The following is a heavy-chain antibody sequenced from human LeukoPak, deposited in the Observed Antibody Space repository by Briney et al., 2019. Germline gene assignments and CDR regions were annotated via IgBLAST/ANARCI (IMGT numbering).Heavy chain of an antibody. CDR2: ISAYNGNT. D-gene: IGHD3-22*01. CDR1: GYTFTSYG. J-gene: IGHJ4*02. Sequence: ASVKVSCKASGYTFTSYGITWVRQAPGQGLEWMGWISAYNGNTNYAQKLQGRVTMTIDTSTSTAYMELRSLRSEDTAVYYCARGRFSSGYYFDYWGQGTLVTVSS. V-gene: IGHV1-18*01. CDR3: ARGRFSSGYYFDY.